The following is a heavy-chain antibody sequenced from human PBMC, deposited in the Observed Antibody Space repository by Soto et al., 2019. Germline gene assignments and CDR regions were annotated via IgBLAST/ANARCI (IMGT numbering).Heavy chain of an antibody. D-gene: IGHD3-16*01. CDR1: GFTFSSYS. J-gene: IGHJ3*02. V-gene: IGHV3-48*04. Sequence: GGSLRLSCAASGFTFSSYSMNWVRQAPGKGLEWVSYISSSSTIYYADSVKGRFTISRDNAKNSLYLQMNSLRAEDTAVYYCARDGGAAFDIWGQGTMVTVSS. CDR3: ARDGGAAFDI. CDR2: ISSSSTI.